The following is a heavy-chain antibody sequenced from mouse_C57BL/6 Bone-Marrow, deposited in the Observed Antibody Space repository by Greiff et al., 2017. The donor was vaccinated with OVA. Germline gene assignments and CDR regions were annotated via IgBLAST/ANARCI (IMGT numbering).Heavy chain of an antibody. CDR2: LYPGNSDT. CDR1: GYTFTSYW. D-gene: IGHD1-1*01. J-gene: IGHJ3*01. V-gene: IGHV1-5*01. CDR3: TRIREYYGSSYGGFAY. Sequence: VQLQQSGTVLARPGASVKMSCKTSGYTFTSYWMHWVKQRPGQGLEWIGALYPGNSDTSYNQKFKGKAKLTAVTSASTAYMELSSLTNEDSAVYYCTRIREYYGSSYGGFAYWGQGTLVTVSA.